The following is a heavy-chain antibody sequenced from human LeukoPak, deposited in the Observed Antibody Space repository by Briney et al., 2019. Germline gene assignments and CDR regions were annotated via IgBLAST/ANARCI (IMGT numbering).Heavy chain of an antibody. CDR3: ARGETTMVTNWFDP. J-gene: IGHJ5*02. CDR1: GGTFSSYA. Sequence: SVKVSCKASGGTFSSYAISWVRQAPGQGLEWMGGIIPIFGTANYAQKFQGRVTITADESTSTAYMELSSLRSEDTAVYYRARGETTMVTNWFDPWGQGTLVTVSS. CDR2: IIPIFGTA. V-gene: IGHV1-69*13. D-gene: IGHD4-23*01.